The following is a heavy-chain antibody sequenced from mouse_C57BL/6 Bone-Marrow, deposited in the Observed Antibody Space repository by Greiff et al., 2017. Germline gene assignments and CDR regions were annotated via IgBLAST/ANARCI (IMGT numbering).Heavy chain of an antibody. J-gene: IGHJ2*01. CDR2: IWTGGGT. V-gene: IGHV2-9-1*01. Sequence: VQVVESGPGLVAPSQSLSITCTVSGFSLTSYAISWVRQPPGKGLEWLGVIWTGGGTNYNSAPKHRLSITKDNSKSQVFLKMNSLQADYTARYYFARGAVGGYWGQGTTLTVSS. D-gene: IGHD1-1*01. CDR1: GFSLTSYA. CDR3: ARGAVGGY.